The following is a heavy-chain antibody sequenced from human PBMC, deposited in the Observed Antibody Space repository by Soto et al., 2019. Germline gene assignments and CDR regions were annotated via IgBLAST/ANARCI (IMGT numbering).Heavy chain of an antibody. CDR3: ARGDRWLQPGGFDP. Sequence: GASVEVSCKASGYTFTSYDIYWVRQATGQGLEWMGWMNPNSGNTGYAQKFQGRVTMTRNTSISTAYMELSSLRSEDTAVYYCARGDRWLQPGGFDPWGQGTLVTVSS. J-gene: IGHJ5*02. V-gene: IGHV1-8*01. D-gene: IGHD5-18*01. CDR1: GYTFTSYD. CDR2: MNPNSGNT.